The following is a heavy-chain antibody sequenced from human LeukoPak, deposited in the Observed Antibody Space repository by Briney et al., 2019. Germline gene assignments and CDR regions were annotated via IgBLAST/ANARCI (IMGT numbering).Heavy chain of an antibody. D-gene: IGHD6-6*01. CDR3: ARRIIAAQFRPLPYSYIDV. Sequence: SETLSLPCSVSGDSISSSSWTWIRHSPEKGLESLGYIANNGNAKYKSSFEGRVTMSVDTSKSQFTLTLSSVTAADTAVYYCARRIIAAQFRPLPYSYIDVWGKGTAVIVSS. J-gene: IGHJ6*03. CDR1: GDSISSSS. CDR2: IANNGNA. V-gene: IGHV4-59*08.